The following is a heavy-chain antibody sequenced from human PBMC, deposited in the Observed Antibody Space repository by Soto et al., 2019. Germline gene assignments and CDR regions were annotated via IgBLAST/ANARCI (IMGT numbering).Heavy chain of an antibody. CDR3: AREPYSNYIMDV. Sequence: PVGSLRLSCAASGFFFSSHGMYWVRQAPGKGLEWVALIWYDGSNKYYGDSVKGRFTVSRDNPKNILYLQMDSLRVEDTAVYYCAREPYSNYIMDVWGQGTTVTVSS. V-gene: IGHV3-33*01. D-gene: IGHD4-4*01. CDR1: GFFFSSHG. CDR2: IWYDGSNK. J-gene: IGHJ6*02.